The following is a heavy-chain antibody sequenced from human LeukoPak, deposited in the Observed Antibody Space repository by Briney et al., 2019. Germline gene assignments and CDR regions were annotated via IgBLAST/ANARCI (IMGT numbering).Heavy chain of an antibody. D-gene: IGHD6-13*01. J-gene: IGHJ4*02. Sequence: SETLSLTCAVYGGSFSGYYWSWIRQPPGKGLEWIGEINHSGSTNYNPSLKSRVTISVDTSKNQFSLKLSSVTAADTAVYYCATDYVAAAGRYFDYWGQGTLVTVSS. V-gene: IGHV4-34*01. CDR1: GGSFSGYY. CDR2: INHSGST. CDR3: ATDYVAAAGRYFDY.